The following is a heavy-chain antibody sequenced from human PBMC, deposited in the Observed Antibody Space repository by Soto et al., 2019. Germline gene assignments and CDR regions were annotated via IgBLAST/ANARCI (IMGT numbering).Heavy chain of an antibody. CDR3: ARGTTYYSSTSCYYYGMDV. V-gene: IGHV6-1*01. CDR2: TYYRSKWYN. J-gene: IGHJ6*02. CDR1: GDSVSSNSAA. Sequence: SQTLSLTCAISGDSVSSNSAAWNWIRQSPSRGLEWLGRTYYRSKWYNDYAVSVKSRITINPDTSKNQFSLQLNSVTPEDTAVYYCARGTTYYSSTSCYYYGMDVWGQGTTVTVSS. D-gene: IGHD2-2*01.